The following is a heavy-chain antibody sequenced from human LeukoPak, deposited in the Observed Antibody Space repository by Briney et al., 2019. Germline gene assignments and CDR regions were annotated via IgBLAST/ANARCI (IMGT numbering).Heavy chain of an antibody. CDR1: GFTFSSYA. D-gene: IGHD1-26*01. J-gene: IGHJ4*02. Sequence: PGGSLRLSCAASGFTFSSYAMSWVRQAPGKGLEWVSAISGSGGSTYYADSVKGRFTISRDNSKNTLYLQMNSLRAEDTAVYYCAKVRDSSGSPYYFDYWGQGTLVTVSS. CDR3: AKVRDSSGSPYYFDY. CDR2: ISGSGGST. V-gene: IGHV3-23*01.